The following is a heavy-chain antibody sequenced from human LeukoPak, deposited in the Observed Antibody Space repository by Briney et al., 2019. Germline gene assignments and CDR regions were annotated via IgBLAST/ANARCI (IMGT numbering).Heavy chain of an antibody. CDR2: MSPDSGDT. CDR1: GYTFTSYD. Sequence: ASVKVSCKASGYTFTSYDFNWVRQATGQRPEWMGWMSPDSGDTGYAQKFQDRATMTRNTSISTAYMELSSLRSDDTAVYYCARGPPNWGYDYWGPGTLVTVSS. J-gene: IGHJ4*02. D-gene: IGHD7-27*01. CDR3: ARGPPNWGYDY. V-gene: IGHV1-8*01.